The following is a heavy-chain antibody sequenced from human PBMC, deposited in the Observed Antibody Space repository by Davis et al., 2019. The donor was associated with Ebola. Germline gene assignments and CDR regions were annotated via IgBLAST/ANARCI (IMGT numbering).Heavy chain of an antibody. CDR3: ARTALTSISDSGLGYNYFDP. V-gene: IGHV4-34*01. J-gene: IGHJ5*02. D-gene: IGHD2-21*02. CDR2: INHSGST. Sequence: MPSETLSLTCAVYGGSFSGYYWSWIRQPPGKGLEWIGEINHSGSTNYNPSLEGRVTISLDTSKNQFSLSLDSMTAADTAVYYCARTALTSISDSGLGYNYFDPWGQGTLVTVSS. CDR1: GGSFSGYY.